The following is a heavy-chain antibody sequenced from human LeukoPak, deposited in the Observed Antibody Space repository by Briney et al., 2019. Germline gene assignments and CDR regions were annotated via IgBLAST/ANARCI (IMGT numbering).Heavy chain of an antibody. V-gene: IGHV4-34*01. Sequence: SETLSLTCAVYGGSFSGYYWSWIRQPPGKGLEWIGEINHSGSTNYNPSLKSRVTISVDTSKNQFSLKLSSVTAADTAVYYCARLFQGFGELLYEYYFDYWGQGTLVTVSS. CDR1: GGSFSGYY. CDR2: INHSGST. J-gene: IGHJ4*02. CDR3: ARLFQGFGELLYEYYFDY. D-gene: IGHD3-10*01.